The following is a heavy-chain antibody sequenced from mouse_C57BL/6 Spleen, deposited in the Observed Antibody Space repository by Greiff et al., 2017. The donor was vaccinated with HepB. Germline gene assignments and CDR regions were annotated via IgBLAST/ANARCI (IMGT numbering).Heavy chain of an antibody. Sequence: QVQLQQSGAELVRPGTSLKVSCKASGYAFTNYLIEWVKQRPGQGLEWIGVINPGSGGTNYNEKFKGKATLTADKSSSTAYMQLSSLTSEDSAVYFCARRYRLGWLLLGRRAYWGQGTLVTVSA. CDR3: ARRYRLGWLLLGRRAY. CDR2: INPGSGGT. J-gene: IGHJ3*01. D-gene: IGHD2-3*01. V-gene: IGHV1-54*01. CDR1: GYAFTNYL.